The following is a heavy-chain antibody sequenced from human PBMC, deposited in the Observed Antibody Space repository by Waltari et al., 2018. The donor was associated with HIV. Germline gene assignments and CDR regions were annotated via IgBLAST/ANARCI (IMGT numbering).Heavy chain of an antibody. CDR2: CYPHTERV. Sequence: EVRLVQSGAQVKRPGDLLKISCKTSGYTFTSYWVGWVGQTAGKGLEWIGVCYPHTERVQYNPAFHGRGGISVDWSSRTTYLEWRSLTELDTGIYFCARRPDYGGDWFDSWGQGTVVNV. CDR1: GYTFTSYW. J-gene: IGHJ5*01. CDR3: ARRPDYGGDWFDS. V-gene: IGHV5-51*03. D-gene: IGHD3-10*01.